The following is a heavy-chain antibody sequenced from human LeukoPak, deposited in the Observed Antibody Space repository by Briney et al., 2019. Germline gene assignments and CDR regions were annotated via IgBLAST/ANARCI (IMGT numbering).Heavy chain of an antibody. J-gene: IGHJ4*02. V-gene: IGHV3-7*01. D-gene: IGHD3-10*01. CDR3: ARDGYYYGSGSYYFGY. CDR2: IKQDGSDK. Sequence: PGGSLRLSCEASGFTFSSYWMSWVRQAPGKGPEWVANIKQDGSDKYYADSVKGRFTISRDNAKNSLYLQMNSLRAEDTAVYYCARDGYYYGSGSYYFGYWGQGTLVTVSS. CDR1: GFTFSSYW.